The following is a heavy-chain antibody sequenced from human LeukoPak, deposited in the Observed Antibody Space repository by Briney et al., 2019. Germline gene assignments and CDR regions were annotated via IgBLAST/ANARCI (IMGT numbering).Heavy chain of an antibody. D-gene: IGHD1-1*01. Sequence: PSETLSLTCTVSGGSISSYYWSWIRQPPGKGLEWNGYIYYSGSTNYNPSLKSRVTISVDASKSHFSLKLSSVTAADTAVYYCARGRVSSSTWYSTYYYYFYMDVWGKGTTVTVSS. CDR1: GGSISSYY. CDR2: IYYSGST. J-gene: IGHJ6*03. V-gene: IGHV4-59*01. CDR3: ARGRVSSSTWYSTYYYYFYMDV.